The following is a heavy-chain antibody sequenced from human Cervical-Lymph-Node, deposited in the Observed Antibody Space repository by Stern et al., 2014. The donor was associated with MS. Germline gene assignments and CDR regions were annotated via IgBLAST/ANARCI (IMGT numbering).Heavy chain of an antibody. V-gene: IGHV2-70*15. J-gene: IGHJ4*02. CDR3: ARIGEYQLHYFDY. CDR1: GFSLTTSGMC. D-gene: IGHD2-2*01. Sequence: QITLKESGPALVKPTQTLTLTCTFSGFSLTTSGMCVSWIRQPPGKALEWLARPDWDDDRYYSSSLKTRLTISKDTSKNQVVLTMTNMDPVDTATYYCARIGEYQLHYFDYWGQGTLVTVSS. CDR2: PDWDDDR.